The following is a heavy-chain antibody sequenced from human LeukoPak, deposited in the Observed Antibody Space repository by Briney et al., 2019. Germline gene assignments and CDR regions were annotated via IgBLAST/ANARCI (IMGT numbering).Heavy chain of an antibody. J-gene: IGHJ4*02. CDR1: GFTFSSYA. CDR2: ISGSGGST. D-gene: IGHD6-19*01. CDR3: ARGYSSGWFRD. Sequence: GGSLRLSCAASGFTFSSYAMSWVRQAPGKGLEWVSAISGSGGSTYYADSVKGRFTISRDNAKNSLYLQMNSLRAEDTAVYYCARGYSSGWFRDWGQGTLVTVSS. V-gene: IGHV3-23*01.